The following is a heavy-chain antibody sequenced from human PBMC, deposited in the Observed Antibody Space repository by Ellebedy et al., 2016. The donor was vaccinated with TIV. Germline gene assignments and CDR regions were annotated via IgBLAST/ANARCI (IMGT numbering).Heavy chain of an antibody. V-gene: IGHV3-23*01. J-gene: IGHJ5*02. CDR2: ISASGAYT. D-gene: IGHD3-10*01. CDR3: ARDWTYSSGSHNSGPFDP. CDR1: SNYA. Sequence: GGSLRLSXTAFSNYAMSWVRQAPGKGLEWASVISASGAYTNYADSVKGRFTISRDNSRNTLFLQMNSLRADDTAEYYCARDWTYSSGSHNSGPFDPWGQGTLVTVSS.